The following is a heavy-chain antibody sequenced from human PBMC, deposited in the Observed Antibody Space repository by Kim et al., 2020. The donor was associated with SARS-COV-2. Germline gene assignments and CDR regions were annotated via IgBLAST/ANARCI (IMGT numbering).Heavy chain of an antibody. D-gene: IGHD3-10*01. J-gene: IGHJ3*02. CDR1: GYTFTSYG. CDR3: AIVWFGELFSPLVPFDI. V-gene: IGHV1-18*01. CDR2: ISAYNGHT. Sequence: ASVKVSCKASGYTFTSYGISWVRQAPGQGLEWMGWISAYNGHTNYAQKLQGRVTMTTDTSTSTAYMELRSLRSDDTSVYYCAIVWFGELFSPLVPFDIWGQGAMVTVSS.